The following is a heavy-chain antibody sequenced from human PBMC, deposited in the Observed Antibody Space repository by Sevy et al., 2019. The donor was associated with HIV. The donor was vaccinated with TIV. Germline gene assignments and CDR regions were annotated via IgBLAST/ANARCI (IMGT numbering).Heavy chain of an antibody. V-gene: IGHV3-30*18. CDR1: GFTFSNYG. CDR3: AKCPVGELGVFDM. Sequence: QLGGPLRLSCAASGFTFSNYGMHWVRQAPGKGLEWVAVISYDGINKDYADSAKGRFTISRDTFKNTLYLQMNSLRIEDTALYYCAKCPVGELGVFDMWGQGTMVTVSS. D-gene: IGHD3-10*01. J-gene: IGHJ3*02. CDR2: ISYDGINK.